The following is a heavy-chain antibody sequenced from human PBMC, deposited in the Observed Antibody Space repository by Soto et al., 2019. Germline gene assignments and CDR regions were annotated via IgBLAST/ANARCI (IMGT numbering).Heavy chain of an antibody. D-gene: IGHD6-25*01. CDR2: ISGTGGTT. V-gene: IGHV3-23*01. J-gene: IGHJ4*02. Sequence: PGGSLRLSCAASGFTFSSYAMSWVRQAPGKGLEWVSAISGTGGTTYYADSVKGRFTISRDNSRNTLHLQMNSLRAEDTAIYYCAKFFVETGGSSGWPWSFPFCGQGTLVTVSS. CDR1: GFTFSSYA. CDR3: AKFFVETGGSSGWPWSFPF.